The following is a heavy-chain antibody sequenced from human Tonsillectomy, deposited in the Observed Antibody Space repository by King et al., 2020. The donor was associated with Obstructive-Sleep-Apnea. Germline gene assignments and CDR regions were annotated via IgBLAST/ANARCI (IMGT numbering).Heavy chain of an antibody. J-gene: IGHJ4*02. CDR1: GCTFSSYC. Sequence: VQLVESGGALVQPGGALRLSCAASGCTFSSYCMQWVRQAPGKGLVWVSRINPDVRVAIYADSVKGRFTIPRDNATNTLYLQMNDLRPGDTARYYCAKPTVTLEYWGQGSQVTVSS. CDR3: AKPTVTLEY. CDR2: INPDVRVA. D-gene: IGHD4-17*01. V-gene: IGHV3-74*01.